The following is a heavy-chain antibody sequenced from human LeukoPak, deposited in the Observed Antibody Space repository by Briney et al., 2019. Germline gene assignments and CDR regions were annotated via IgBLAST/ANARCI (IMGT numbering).Heavy chain of an antibody. V-gene: IGHV4-38-2*02. CDR1: GYSISSGYY. D-gene: IGHD5-18*01. CDR2: IYHSGST. CDR3: AREMDSYGAGLY. Sequence: SETLSLTCTVSGYSISSGYYWGWIRQPPGKGLEWIGSIYHSGSTYYSPSLKSRVTISVDTSKNQFSLKLSSVTAADTAVYYCAREMDSYGAGLYWGQGTLVTVSS. J-gene: IGHJ4*02.